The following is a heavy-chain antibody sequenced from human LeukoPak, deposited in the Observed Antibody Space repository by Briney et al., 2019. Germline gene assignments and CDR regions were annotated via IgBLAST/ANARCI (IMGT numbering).Heavy chain of an antibody. CDR2: INHSGST. CDR1: GGSFSGYY. Sequence: PSETLSLTCAVYGGSFSGYYWSWIRQPPGKGLEWIGEINHSGSTNYNPSLESRVTISVDTSKNQFSLKLSSVTAADTAVYYCARHGAVAGTEWGQGTLVTVSS. J-gene: IGHJ4*02. V-gene: IGHV4-34*01. D-gene: IGHD6-19*01. CDR3: ARHGAVAGTE.